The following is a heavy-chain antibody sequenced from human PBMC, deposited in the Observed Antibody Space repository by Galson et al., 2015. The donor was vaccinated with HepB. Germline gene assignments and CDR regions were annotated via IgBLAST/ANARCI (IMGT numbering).Heavy chain of an antibody. CDR3: ARRHSTIYGSGSYYRNNWFDP. J-gene: IGHJ5*02. D-gene: IGHD3-10*01. V-gene: IGHV4-34*01. CDR1: GGSFSGYY. CDR2: INHSGST. Sequence: SETLSLTCAVYGGSFSGYYWSWIRQPPGKGLEWIGEINHSGSTNYNPSLKSRVTISVDTSKNQFSLKLSSVTAADTAVYYCARRHSTIYGSGSYYRNNWFDPWGQGTLVTVSS.